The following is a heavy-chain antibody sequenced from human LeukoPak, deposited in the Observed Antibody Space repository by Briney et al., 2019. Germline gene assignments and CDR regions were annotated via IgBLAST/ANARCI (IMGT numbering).Heavy chain of an antibody. CDR3: EAEAHTSGSDSDY. CDR1: GFTFSTYA. CDR2: ISYDGSNK. Sequence: PGGSLRLSCAASGFTFSTYAMHWVRQAPGKGLEWVAFISYDGSNKYYADSVKGRFTISRDNSKNMLYLQMNSLRPEDTAVYYCEAEAHTSGSDSDYWGQETLVTVSS. J-gene: IGHJ4*02. V-gene: IGHV3-30-3*01. D-gene: IGHD6-19*01.